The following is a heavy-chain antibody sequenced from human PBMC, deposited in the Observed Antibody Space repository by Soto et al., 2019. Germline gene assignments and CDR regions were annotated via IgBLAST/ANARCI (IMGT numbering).Heavy chain of an antibody. CDR1: GFTVGDYA. V-gene: IGHV3-49*04. CDR2: IRSKAYGGTT. J-gene: IGHJ6*02. CDR3: RRTYQLQYYYYGMDV. Sequence: GGSLRLSCTASGFTVGDYAMSWVRQAPGKGLEWVGFIRSKAYGGTTEYAASVKGRFTISRDDSKSIAYLQMNSLKTEDTAVYYCRRTYQLQYYYYGMDVWGQGTTVTVSS. D-gene: IGHD2-2*01.